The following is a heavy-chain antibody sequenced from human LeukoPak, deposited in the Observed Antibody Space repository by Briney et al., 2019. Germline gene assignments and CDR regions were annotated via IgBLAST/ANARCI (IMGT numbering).Heavy chain of an antibody. V-gene: IGHV3-48*04. J-gene: IGHJ4*01. Sequence: GGSLRLSCAASGFTFSSYAMSWVRQAPGKGLEWISYINSNSDTVHYSNSVEGRFTISRDNAKNSLYLQMNSLRAEDTAMYYCARDTRGESDYWGHGTLVTVSS. D-gene: IGHD2-2*01. CDR3: ARDTRGESDY. CDR1: GFTFSSYA. CDR2: INSNSDTV.